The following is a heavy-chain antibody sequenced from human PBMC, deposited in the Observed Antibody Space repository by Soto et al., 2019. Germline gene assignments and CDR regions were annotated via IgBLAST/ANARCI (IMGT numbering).Heavy chain of an antibody. Sequence: SEPLSLTCAVYGGSFSDYYWSWIRQPPGKGLEWIGEINHSGSTNYNPSLKSRVTISVDTSKNQFSLKLSSVTAADTAVYYCAREGRYYASGRFWWFDPWGQGTLVTVSS. J-gene: IGHJ5*02. CDR3: AREGRYYASGRFWWFDP. V-gene: IGHV4-34*01. CDR1: GGSFSDYY. CDR2: INHSGST. D-gene: IGHD3-10*01.